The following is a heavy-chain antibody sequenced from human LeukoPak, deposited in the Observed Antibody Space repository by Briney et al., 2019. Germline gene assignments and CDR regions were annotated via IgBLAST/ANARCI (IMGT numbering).Heavy chain of an antibody. CDR2: IRSKAYGGTT. CDR1: GFTFSNYA. Sequence: GASLRLSCAASGFTFSNYAMSWVRQAPGKGLEWVGFIRSKAYGGTTEYAASVKGRFTISRDDSKSIAYLQMNSLKTEDAAVYYCTRAEVYYYDTTGMDVWGQGTTVTVSS. CDR3: TRAEVYYYDTTGMDV. J-gene: IGHJ6*02. V-gene: IGHV3-49*02. D-gene: IGHD3-22*01.